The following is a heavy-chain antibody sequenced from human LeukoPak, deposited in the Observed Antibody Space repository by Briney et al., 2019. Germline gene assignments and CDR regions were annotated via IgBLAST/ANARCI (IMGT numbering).Heavy chain of an antibody. D-gene: IGHD6-13*01. J-gene: IGHJ4*02. Sequence: GGSLRLSCAASGFNPPPPPMTWVRQAPGKGLEWVANINLDGSERFYVDFVKGRFTISRDNADNSMYLQMNSLRAEDTAVYYCGRVIAGAIDYWGQGTLVTVSS. CDR3: GRVIAGAIDY. CDR1: GFNPPPPP. CDR2: INLDGSER. V-gene: IGHV3-7*01.